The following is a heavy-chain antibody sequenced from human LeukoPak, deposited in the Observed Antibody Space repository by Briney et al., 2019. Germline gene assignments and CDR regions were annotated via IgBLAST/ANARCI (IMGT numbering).Heavy chain of an antibody. D-gene: IGHD3-10*01. J-gene: IGHJ4*02. V-gene: IGHV3-23*01. CDR1: GFTFSSYA. CDR2: ISGSGGST. Sequence: HTGGSLRLSCAASGFTFSSYAMSWVRQAPGKGLEWVSAISGSGGSTYYAGSVKGRFTISRDNSKNTLYLQMNSLRAEDTAVYYCAKEVLLWFGELLSPPCLEYWGQGTLVTVSS. CDR3: AKEVLLWFGELLSPPCLEY.